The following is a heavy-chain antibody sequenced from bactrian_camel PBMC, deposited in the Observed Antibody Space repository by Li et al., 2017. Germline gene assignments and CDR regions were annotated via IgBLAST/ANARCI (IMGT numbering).Heavy chain of an antibody. D-gene: IGHD6*01. CDR2: INSGGGTT. V-gene: IGHV3S31*01. Sequence: DVQLVESGGGLVQPGGSLRPSCVASGFTFDTYAMFWVRRAPGKGLEWVSSINSGGGTTYYADSVKGRFAISRDNAKNTLYLQMNSLKPEDTAVYYCAVRTWTGVVAGTAYYYGMNYWGKGTQVTVS. J-gene: IGHJ7*01. CDR1: GFTFDTYA.